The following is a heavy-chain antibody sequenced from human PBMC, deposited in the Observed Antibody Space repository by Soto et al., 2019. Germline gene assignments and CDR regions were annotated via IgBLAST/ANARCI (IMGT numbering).Heavy chain of an antibody. V-gene: IGHV4-61*01. D-gene: IGHD1-1*01. CDR1: GGSVSSGSYY. Sequence: SETLSLTCTVSGGSVSSGSYYWSWIRQPPGKGLEWIGYIYYSGSTNYNPSLKSRVTISVDTSKNQFSLKLSSVTAADTAVYYCASNWNSDAFDIWGQGTMVTVSS. CDR3: ASNWNSDAFDI. J-gene: IGHJ3*02. CDR2: IYYSGST.